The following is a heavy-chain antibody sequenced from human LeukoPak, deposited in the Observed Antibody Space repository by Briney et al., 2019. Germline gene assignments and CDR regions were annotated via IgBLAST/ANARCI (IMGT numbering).Heavy chain of an antibody. CDR2: IRYDGSNK. CDR1: GFSFSSYE. V-gene: IGHV3-30*02. D-gene: IGHD1-26*01. J-gene: IGHJ4*02. CDR3: AKGEGLGFY. Sequence: PGGSLRLSCAASGFSFSSYEMNWVRQAPGKGLEWVAFIRYDGSNKYYADSVKGRFTISRDNSKNTLYLQMNSLRAEDTAVYYCAKGEGLGFYWGQGTLVTVSS.